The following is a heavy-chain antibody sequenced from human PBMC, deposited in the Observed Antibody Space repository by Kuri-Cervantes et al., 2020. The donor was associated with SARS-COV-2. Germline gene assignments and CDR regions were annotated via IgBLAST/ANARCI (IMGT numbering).Heavy chain of an antibody. CDR2: ISSSSSYI. CDR1: GFTFSSYS. J-gene: IGHJ1*01. D-gene: IGHD4-17*01. CDR3: AKDRAYGDYDRGSLQH. V-gene: IGHV3-21*04. Sequence: GGSLRLSCAASGFTFSSYSMNWVRQAPGKGLEWVSSISSSSSYIYYADSVKGRFTISRDNSKNTQYLQMNSLRVEDTALYYCAKDRAYGDYDRGSLQHWGQGTLVTVSS.